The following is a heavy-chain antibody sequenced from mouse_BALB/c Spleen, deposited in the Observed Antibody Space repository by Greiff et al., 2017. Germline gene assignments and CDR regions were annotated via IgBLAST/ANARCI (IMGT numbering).Heavy chain of an antibody. J-gene: IGHJ4*01. CDR3: ARGDYGSSYDYYAMDY. Sequence: QVHVKQSGPGLVQPSQSLSITCTVSGFSLTSYGVHWVRQSPGKGLEWLGVIWSGGSTDYNAAFISRLSISKDNSKSQVFFKMNSLQANDTAIYYCARGDYGSSYDYYAMDYWGQGTSVTVSS. CDR2: IWSGGST. V-gene: IGHV2-2*02. D-gene: IGHD1-1*01. CDR1: GFSLTSYG.